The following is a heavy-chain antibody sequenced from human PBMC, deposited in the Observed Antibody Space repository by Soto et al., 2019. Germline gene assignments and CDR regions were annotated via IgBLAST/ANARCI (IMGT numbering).Heavy chain of an antibody. J-gene: IGHJ5*02. CDR3: ARDRSERYDFWSGNPCRFDP. Sequence: PGGSLRLSCAASGFTFSSYWMHWVRQAPGKGLVWVSRINSDGSSTSYADSVKGRFTISRDNAKNTLYLQMNSLRAEDTAVYYCARDRSERYDFWSGNPCRFDPWGQGTLVTVSS. V-gene: IGHV3-74*01. D-gene: IGHD3-3*01. CDR1: GFTFSSYW. CDR2: INSDGSST.